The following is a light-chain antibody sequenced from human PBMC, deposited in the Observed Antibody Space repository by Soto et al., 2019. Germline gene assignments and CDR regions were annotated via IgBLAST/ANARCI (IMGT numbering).Light chain of an antibody. CDR1: ASDIGRYNY. Sequence: QSVLTQPPSASGSPGQSVTISCIGTASDIGRYNYVSWYQHHPGKAPKLIIYEVSNRPSGVSDRFSGSKSGNTASLTISGLQAEDEADYYCSSYTSTSSYVFATGTKVTVL. CDR2: EVS. CDR3: SSYTSTSSYV. V-gene: IGLV2-14*01. J-gene: IGLJ1*01.